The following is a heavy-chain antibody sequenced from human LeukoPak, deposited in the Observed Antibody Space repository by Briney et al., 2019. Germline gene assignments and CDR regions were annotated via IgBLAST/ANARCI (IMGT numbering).Heavy chain of an antibody. CDR3: VRGMYGPDY. Sequence: PGGSPRLSCAASGFTFSTSAMTCVRQAPGKGLDWVSAIDSSGDSAYYAGSVRGRFTISRDNSKNTLYLQMNSLRAEDTAVYYCVRGMYGPDYWGQGTLVTVSS. V-gene: IGHV3-23*01. D-gene: IGHD2-8*01. J-gene: IGHJ4*02. CDR1: GFTFSTSA. CDR2: IDSSGDSA.